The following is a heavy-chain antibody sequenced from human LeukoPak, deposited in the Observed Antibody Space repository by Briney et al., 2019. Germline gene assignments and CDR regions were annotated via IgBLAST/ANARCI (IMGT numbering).Heavy chain of an antibody. CDR2: IYPGDSET. Sequence: GESLEISFNVSGYNFTNYCIAWVRQMPGKGLEWMGHIYPGDSETRYSPSFQGQVNISVDKSITTAYRQWGGEKASDTGMYYCASARGIAHRQPYWGQGTMVTAS. CDR3: ASARGIAHRQPY. V-gene: IGHV5-51*01. J-gene: IGHJ4*02. D-gene: IGHD6-13*01. CDR1: GYNFTNYC.